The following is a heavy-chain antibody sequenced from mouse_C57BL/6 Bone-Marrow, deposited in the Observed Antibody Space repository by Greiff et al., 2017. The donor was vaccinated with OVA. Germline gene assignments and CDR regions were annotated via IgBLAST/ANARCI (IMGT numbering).Heavy chain of an antibody. D-gene: IGHD2-3*01. Sequence: QVQLKQSGPELVKPGASVKISCKASGYAFSSSWMNWVKQRPGKGLEWIGRIYPGDGDTNYNGKFKGKVTLSVDKSSSTAYMQLSSLTSEDSAVYFCARPLFLRDPPWFAYWGQGTLVTVSA. CDR1: GYAFSSSW. J-gene: IGHJ3*01. CDR3: ARPLFLRDPPWFAY. V-gene: IGHV1-82*01. CDR2: IYPGDGDT.